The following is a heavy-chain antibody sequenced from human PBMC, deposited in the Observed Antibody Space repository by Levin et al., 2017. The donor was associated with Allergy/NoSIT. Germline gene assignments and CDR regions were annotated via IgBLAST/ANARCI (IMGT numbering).Heavy chain of an antibody. CDR2: IKSYSGGGTT. V-gene: IGHV3-15*07. J-gene: IGHJ4*02. CDR1: GVTFSHVW. CDR3: TAGGGLGVIDC. Sequence: GGSLRLSCAASGVTFSHVWMNWIRQAPGKGLEWVGRIKSYSGGGTTDYAAPVKGRITISRDDSKDTLYLEMHSLKTEDTAVYYCTAGGGLGVIDCWGQGTLVTVSS. D-gene: IGHD3-16*01.